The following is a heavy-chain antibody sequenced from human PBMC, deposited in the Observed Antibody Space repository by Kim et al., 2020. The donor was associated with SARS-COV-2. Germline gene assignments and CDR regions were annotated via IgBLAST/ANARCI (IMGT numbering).Heavy chain of an antibody. CDR3: ASQITFWFGGYMNV. J-gene: IGHJ6*03. V-gene: IGHV4-59*08. CDR1: GTPITTYY. D-gene: IGHD3-10*01. Sequence: SETLSLTYTVSGTPITTYYWSWIRQSPGKGLEWIGSIYHNGNTKDNPSLRSRLTISIDTPKNQFSLRLRSVTAADTAGYYCASQITFWFGGYMNVWGKGT. CDR2: IYHNGNT.